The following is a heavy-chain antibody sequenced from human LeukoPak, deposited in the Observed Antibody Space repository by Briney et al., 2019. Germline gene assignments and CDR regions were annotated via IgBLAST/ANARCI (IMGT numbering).Heavy chain of an antibody. J-gene: IGHJ4*02. Sequence: GGSLKLSCAASGFTFSDYYMSWIRQAPGKGLEWVSYISSSGSNIYYADSVKGRFTISRDNAKNSLYLQMNSLRAEDTAVYFCARDSGGSYRFFDSWGQGTLVTVSS. V-gene: IGHV3-11*01. CDR3: ARDSGGSYRFFDS. CDR2: ISSSGSNI. CDR1: GFTFSDYY. D-gene: IGHD1-26*01.